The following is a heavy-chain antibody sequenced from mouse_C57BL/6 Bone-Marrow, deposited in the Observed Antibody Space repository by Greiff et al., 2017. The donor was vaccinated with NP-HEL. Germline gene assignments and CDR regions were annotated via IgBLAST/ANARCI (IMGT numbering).Heavy chain of an antibody. J-gene: IGHJ3*01. Sequence: VQLQQPGAELVKPGASVKLSCKASGYTFTSYWMHWVKQRPGQGLEWIGMIHPNSGSTNYNEKFKSKATLTVDKSSSTAYMQISSLTSEDSAVYYCARSLQVWFAYWGQGTLVTVSA. D-gene: IGHD6-5*01. CDR1: GYTFTSYW. CDR3: ARSLQVWFAY. CDR2: IHPNSGST. V-gene: IGHV1-64*01.